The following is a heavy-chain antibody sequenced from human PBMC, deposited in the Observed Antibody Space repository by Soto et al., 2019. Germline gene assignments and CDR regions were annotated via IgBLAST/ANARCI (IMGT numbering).Heavy chain of an antibody. D-gene: IGHD6-19*01. CDR2: MNNGGGT. CDR1: QYTFSNYY. V-gene: IGHV1-2*02. Sequence: ASVKVSCKASQYTFSNYYLHWVRQAPGQLPEWMGWMNNGGGTIYAQEFQGRLTMTRDTSITTAYMDLNRLSSDDTGFFYCATRSDWSPLLDYWDQRPLVTAST. J-gene: IGHJ4*02. CDR3: ATRSDWSPLLDY.